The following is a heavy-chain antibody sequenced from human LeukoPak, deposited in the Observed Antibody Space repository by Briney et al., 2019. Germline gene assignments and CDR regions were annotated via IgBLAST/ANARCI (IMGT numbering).Heavy chain of an antibody. D-gene: IGHD1-1*01. V-gene: IGHV3-48*03. Sequence: GGSLRLSCAASGFTFSSYEMNWVRQAPGKGLEWVSYISSGSTIYYADSVKGRFTISRENAKNSLYLQMNSLRAEDTAIYYCGKATGTLGNWGQGTLVTVSS. CDR1: GFTFSSYE. J-gene: IGHJ4*02. CDR3: GKATGTLGN. CDR2: ISSGSTI.